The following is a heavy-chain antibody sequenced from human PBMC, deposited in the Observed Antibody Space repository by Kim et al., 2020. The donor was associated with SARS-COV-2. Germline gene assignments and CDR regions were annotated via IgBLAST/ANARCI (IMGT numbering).Heavy chain of an antibody. CDR2: IKSDGSTT. CDR3: ARDGIAGRPFDY. V-gene: IGHV3-74*01. Sequence: GGSLTLSCAASGFTFSSYWMHWVRQAPGKGLVWVSRIKSDGSTTTYADSVKGRFTISRDNAKNTLYLQINSLRAEDTALYYCARDGIAGRPFDYWGQGTL. D-gene: IGHD6-6*01. CDR1: GFTFSSYW. J-gene: IGHJ4*02.